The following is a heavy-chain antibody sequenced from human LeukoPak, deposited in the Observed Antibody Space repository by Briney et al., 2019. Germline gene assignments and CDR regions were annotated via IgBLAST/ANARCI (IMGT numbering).Heavy chain of an antibody. CDR1: GYTFTGSY. J-gene: IGHJ4*02. D-gene: IGHD2-2*01. V-gene: IGHV1-2*02. Sequence: GASVKVSCKTSGYTFTGSYLHWVRQVPGQRLEWMGWTNPSTGGTKSAQQFEGRVTMTRDTSNTTGYLELRSLRLDDTATYYCARGGAFCSITTCHEFDHWGQGTLVIAS. CDR2: TNPSTGGT. CDR3: ARGGAFCSITTCHEFDH.